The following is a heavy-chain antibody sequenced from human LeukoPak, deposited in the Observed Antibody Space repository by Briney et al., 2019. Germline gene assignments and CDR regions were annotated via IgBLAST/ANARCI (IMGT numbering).Heavy chain of an antibody. J-gene: IGHJ5*02. Sequence: GGSLRLSCAASGFTFSNAWMSWVRQAPGKGLEWVGRIKSKTDGGTTDYAAPVKGRFTISRDDSKNTLYLQMNSLKTEDTAMYYCTTDLSSSWYGSGGFDPWGQGTLVTVSS. V-gene: IGHV3-15*01. D-gene: IGHD6-13*01. CDR3: TTDLSSSWYGSGGFDP. CDR2: IKSKTDGGTT. CDR1: GFTFSNAW.